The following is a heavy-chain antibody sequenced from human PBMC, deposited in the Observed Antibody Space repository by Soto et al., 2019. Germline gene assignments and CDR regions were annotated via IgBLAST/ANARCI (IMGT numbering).Heavy chain of an antibody. CDR2: IYYSGST. CDR3: ARAQYEYDSSGGYGMDV. V-gene: IGHV4-31*03. Sequence: SETLSLTCTVSGGSISSGGYYWSWIRQHPGKGLEWIGYIYYSGSTYYNPSLKSRVTISVDTSKNQFSLKLSSVTAADTAVYYCARAQYEYDSSGGYGMDVWGQGTTVTVSS. CDR1: GGSISSGGYY. D-gene: IGHD3-22*01. J-gene: IGHJ6*02.